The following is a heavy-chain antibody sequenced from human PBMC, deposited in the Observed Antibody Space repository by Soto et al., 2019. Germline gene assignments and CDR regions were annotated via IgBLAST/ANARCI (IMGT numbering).Heavy chain of an antibody. CDR1: VFTFNTYA. D-gene: IGHD6-6*01. CDR2: ISGSGGTT. J-gene: IGHJ4*02. CDR3: ARAGQYSSSPLDY. Sequence: PGRSLRLSCAASVFTFNTYAMSWVRQAPGKGLEWVSTISGSGGTTYYADSVNGRFTISRDNSKNTLSLQMNSLRTEDTAIYYCARAGQYSSSPLDYWGQGAPVTVSS. V-gene: IGHV3-23*01.